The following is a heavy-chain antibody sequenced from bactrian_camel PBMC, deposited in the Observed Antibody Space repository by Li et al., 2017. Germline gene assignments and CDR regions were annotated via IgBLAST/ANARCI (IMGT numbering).Heavy chain of an antibody. CDR2: IDSVGRT. J-gene: IGHJ4*01. Sequence: VQLVESGGGSVQAGGSLRLSCSPSGYGHITKCMGWFRQAPGKEREGVASIDSVGRTLYADSVKGRFTISKDNAKNTLYLQMHSLKLEDTAMYYCAADFGPYCSGSYLARRANFEGQGTQVTVS. D-gene: IGHD2*01. CDR1: GYGHITKC. V-gene: IGHV3S53*01.